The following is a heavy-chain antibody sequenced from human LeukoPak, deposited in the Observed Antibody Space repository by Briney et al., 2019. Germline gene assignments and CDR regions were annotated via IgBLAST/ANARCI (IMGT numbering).Heavy chain of an antibody. CDR1: GFTFSDTW. CDR2: IRSDGSDA. J-gene: IGHJ4*02. D-gene: IGHD2/OR15-2a*01. Sequence: GGSLRLSCAASGFTFSDTWMHWVRQAPGEGLVWVSRIRSDGSDARYAESVKGRFTISRDDAKNTLYLQMNSLRAEDTAVYYCARDWFHAIDYWGQGTLVTVSS. CDR3: ARDWFHAIDY. V-gene: IGHV3-74*01.